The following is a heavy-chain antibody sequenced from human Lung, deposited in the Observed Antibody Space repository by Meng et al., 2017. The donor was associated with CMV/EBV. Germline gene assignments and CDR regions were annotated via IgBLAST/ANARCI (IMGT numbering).Heavy chain of an antibody. V-gene: IGHV1-69*05. CDR2: IIPIFGTA. Sequence: SSXXVSXKASGGTFSSYAISWVRQAPGQGLEWMGGIIPIFGTANYAQKFQGRVTITTDESTSTAYMELSSLRSEDTAVYYGASKAGVVPAAIAVYYYYGMDVWGQGXTVTVSS. J-gene: IGHJ6*02. CDR1: GGTFSSYA. D-gene: IGHD2-2*02. CDR3: ASKAGVVPAAIAVYYYYGMDV.